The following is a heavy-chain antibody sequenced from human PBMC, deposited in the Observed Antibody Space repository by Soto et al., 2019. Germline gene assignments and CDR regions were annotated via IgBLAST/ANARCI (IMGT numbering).Heavy chain of an antibody. Sequence: GGSLRLSCTVSGFAFNNYGINWVRQAPGKGLEWVSSISKSGYTYYSDSVKGRFAISRDNAKSKVSLQMNTLRVEDTAVYYCARDPSSIIPAVFDFWGQGTLVTVSS. CDR1: GFAFNNYG. V-gene: IGHV3-21*01. J-gene: IGHJ4*02. CDR2: ISKSGYT. CDR3: ARDPSSIIPAVFDF. D-gene: IGHD2-2*01.